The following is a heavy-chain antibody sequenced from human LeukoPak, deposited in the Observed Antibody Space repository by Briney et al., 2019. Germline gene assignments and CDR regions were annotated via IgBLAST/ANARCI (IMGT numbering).Heavy chain of an antibody. Sequence: GGSLRLSCAASGFTFSNYAMSWVRQAPGKGLERVSSLSGSGSYRYYTDSVKGRFTISRDNSRNTVYLQMTSLRAEDTALYYCARDPSGSWNDVGTFDSWGRGTLVSVSS. J-gene: IGHJ4*02. CDR1: GFTFSNYA. D-gene: IGHD1-1*01. CDR3: ARDPSGSWNDVGTFDS. V-gene: IGHV3-23*01. CDR2: LSGSGSYR.